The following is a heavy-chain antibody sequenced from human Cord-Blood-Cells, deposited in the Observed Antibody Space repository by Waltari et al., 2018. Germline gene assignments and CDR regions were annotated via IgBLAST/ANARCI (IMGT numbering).Heavy chain of an antibody. V-gene: IGHV1-46*01. CDR2: INPSGGST. Sequence: QVQLVQSGAEVKTPGASVKVSCKASGYTFTSSYIHWVQQAHGQGLEWMGIINPSGGSTSYAQKFQGRVTMTRDTSTSTVYMELSSLRSEDTAVYYCAREKDIVVVPAAIRGWFDPWGQGTLVTVSS. CDR1: GYTFTSSY. D-gene: IGHD2-2*02. CDR3: AREKDIVVVPAAIRGWFDP. J-gene: IGHJ5*02.